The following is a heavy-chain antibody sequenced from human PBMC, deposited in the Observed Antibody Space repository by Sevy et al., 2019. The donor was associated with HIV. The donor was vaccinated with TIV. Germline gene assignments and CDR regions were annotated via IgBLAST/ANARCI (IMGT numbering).Heavy chain of an antibody. CDR3: ARAPYYDFWSGYFGNYGMDV. V-gene: IGHV1-18*01. D-gene: IGHD3-3*01. CDR1: GYTFTSYG. J-gene: IGHJ6*02. CDR2: ISAYNGNT. Sequence: ASVKVSCKASGYTFTSYGISWVRQAPGQGREWMGWISAYNGNTNYAQKLQGRVTMTPDTSTSTAYMELRSLRSDDTAVYYCARAPYYDFWSGYFGNYGMDVWGQGTTVTVSS.